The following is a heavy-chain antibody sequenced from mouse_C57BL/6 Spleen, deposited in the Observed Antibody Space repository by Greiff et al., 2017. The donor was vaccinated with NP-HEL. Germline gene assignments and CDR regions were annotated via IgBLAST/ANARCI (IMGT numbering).Heavy chain of an antibody. CDR3: ARGSYGSSYEDAMDY. Sequence: VQLKQSGPELVKPGASVKISCKASGYSFTDYNMNWVKQSNGKSLEWIGVINPNYGTTSYNQKFKGKATLTVDQSSSTAYMQLNSLTSEDSAVYYCARGSYGSSYEDAMDYWGQGTSVTVSS. J-gene: IGHJ4*01. D-gene: IGHD1-1*01. CDR1: GYSFTDYN. V-gene: IGHV1-39*01. CDR2: INPNYGTT.